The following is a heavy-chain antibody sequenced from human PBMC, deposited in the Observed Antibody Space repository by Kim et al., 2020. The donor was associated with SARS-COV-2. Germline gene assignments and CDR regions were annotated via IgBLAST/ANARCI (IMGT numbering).Heavy chain of an antibody. V-gene: IGHV3-7*01. J-gene: IGHJ4*02. CDR2: INGDGSQA. Sequence: GGSLRLSCAASGFTFSSYWMSWVRQAPGKGLEWVSKINGDGSQAYYGNSVEGRFTISRDNAKNLLYLQMNSLRVDDTAIYYCARVRAYSLDYWGQGTRVTVSS. CDR3: ARVRAYSLDY. CDR1: GFTFSSYW. D-gene: IGHD2-15*01.